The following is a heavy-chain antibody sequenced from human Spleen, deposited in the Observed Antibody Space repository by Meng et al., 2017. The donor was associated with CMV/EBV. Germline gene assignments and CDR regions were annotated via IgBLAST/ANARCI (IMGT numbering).Heavy chain of an antibody. J-gene: IGHJ4*02. V-gene: IGHV2-5*02. D-gene: IGHD4-11*01. CDR2: IYCDDDK. Sequence: QLPFQDSGPPLRKPTQTITRTCTFSGCSLSTGGVGVGWICQPPGKALEWLAIIYCDDDKRYSPSLKSRLTITKDTSKNQVVLTMTNMDPVDTATYYCAHSPDYSNYVDYWGQGTLVTVSS. CDR1: GCSLSTGGVG. CDR3: AHSPDYSNYVDY.